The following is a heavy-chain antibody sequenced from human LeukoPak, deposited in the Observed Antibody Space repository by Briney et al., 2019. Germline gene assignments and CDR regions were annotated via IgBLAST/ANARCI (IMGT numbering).Heavy chain of an antibody. CDR1: GSPFSDYD. CDR3: ARAHVGAGLAFDI. V-gene: IGHV3-13*01. CDR2: ISIGGDT. D-gene: IGHD1-26*01. J-gene: IGHJ3*02. Sequence: GGSLRLSCVVSGSPFSDYDMHWVRQGAGKGLEWVSAISIGGDTYYPGSVKGRFSISRENARNSFYLQMNNLRVGDTAIYYCARAHVGAGLAFDIWGQGTMVTVSS.